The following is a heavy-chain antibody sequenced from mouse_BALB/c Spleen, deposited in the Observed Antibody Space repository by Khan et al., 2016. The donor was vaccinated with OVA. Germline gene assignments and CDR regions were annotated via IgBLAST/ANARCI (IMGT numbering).Heavy chain of an antibody. D-gene: IGHD3-2*02. CDR3: AREEALYYFDY. J-gene: IGHJ2*01. Sequence: QVQLKQSGAELVRPGTSVKLSCKTSGYIFTSYWIHWVKQRSGQGLEWIARIYPGTDNTYYNEKFKDRATLTADKSSSTAYFQLSSLTSEDSAVFFCAREEALYYFDYWGQGTTLTGSS. V-gene: IGHV1-76*01. CDR1: GYIFTSYW. CDR2: IYPGTDNT.